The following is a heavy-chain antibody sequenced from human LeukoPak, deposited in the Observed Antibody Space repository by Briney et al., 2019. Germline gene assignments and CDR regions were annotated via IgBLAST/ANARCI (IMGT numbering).Heavy chain of an antibody. V-gene: IGHV1-2*02. CDR2: INPNSGGT. CDR3: ARPPNYDILTGYYTFDYYYGMDV. Sequence: ASVKVSCKASGYTFTGYYMHWVRQAPGQGLEWMGWINPNSGGTNYAQKFQGRITMTRDTSISTAYMELSGLRSDDTAVYYCARPPNYDILTGYYTFDYYYGMDVWGQGTTVTVSS. CDR1: GYTFTGYY. J-gene: IGHJ6*02. D-gene: IGHD3-9*01.